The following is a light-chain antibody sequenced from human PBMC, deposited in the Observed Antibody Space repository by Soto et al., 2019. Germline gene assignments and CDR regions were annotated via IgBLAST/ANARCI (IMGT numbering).Light chain of an antibody. CDR1: SSDVGGYNY. CDR2: GVS. J-gene: IGLJ3*02. CDR3: SSYTSSNTWV. V-gene: IGLV2-14*01. Sequence: QSALTQPASVSGSPGQLITISCTGTSSDVGGYNYVSWYQQHPGKAPKLMIYGVSNRPSGISYRFSGSKSGNTASLTISGLQAEDEADYYCSSYTSSNTWVFGGGTQLTVL.